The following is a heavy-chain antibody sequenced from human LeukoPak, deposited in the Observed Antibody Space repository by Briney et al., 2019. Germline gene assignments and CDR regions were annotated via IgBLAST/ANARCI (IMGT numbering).Heavy chain of an antibody. V-gene: IGHV3-74*01. D-gene: IGHD3-3*01. CDR1: GFTFSSYW. CDR3: ARGITIFGVVNDAFDI. CDR2: VDSDGSST. Sequence: GGSLRLSCAASGFTFSSYWMHWVRQAPGKGLVWVSRVDSDGSSTTYAGSVKGRFTISRDNAESTLYLQMNSLRAEDTAVYYCARGITIFGVVNDAFDIWGQGTMVTVSS. J-gene: IGHJ3*02.